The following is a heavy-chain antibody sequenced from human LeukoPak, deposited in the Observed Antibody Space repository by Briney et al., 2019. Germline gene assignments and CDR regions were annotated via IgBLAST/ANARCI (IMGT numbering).Heavy chain of an antibody. D-gene: IGHD1-7*01. CDR2: ISSSSSYI. CDR1: GFTFSSYS. V-gene: IGHV3-21*01. CDR3: ARDLRRVELRGVFDY. Sequence: GGSLRLSCAASGFTFSSYSMNWVRQAPGKGLEWVSSISSSSSYIYYADSVKGRFTISRDNAKSSLYLQMNSLRAEDTAVYYCARDLRRVELRGVFDYWGQGTLVTVSS. J-gene: IGHJ4*02.